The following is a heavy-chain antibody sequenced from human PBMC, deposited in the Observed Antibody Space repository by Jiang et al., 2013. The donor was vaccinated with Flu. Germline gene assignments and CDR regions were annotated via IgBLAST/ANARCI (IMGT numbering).Heavy chain of an antibody. J-gene: IGHJ4*02. V-gene: IGHV5-51*01. CDR3: ASLTQNPDYGDLPFDY. Sequence: IIYPGDSDTRYSPSFQGQVTISADKSISTAYLQWSSLKASDTAMYYCASLTQNPDYGDLPFDYWGQGTLVTVSS. D-gene: IGHD4-17*01. CDR2: IYPGDSDT.